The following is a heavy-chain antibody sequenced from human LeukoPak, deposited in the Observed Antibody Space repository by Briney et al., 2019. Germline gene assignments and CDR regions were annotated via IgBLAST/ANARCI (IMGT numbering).Heavy chain of an antibody. V-gene: IGHV1-2*02. Sequence: ASVKVSCKASGYTFTGYYMHWVRQAPGQGLEWMGWINPNSGGTNYAQKFQGRATMTRDTSISTAYMELSRLRSDGTAVYYCARDLSPIVVVVAAGSNWFDPWGQGTLVTVSS. CDR3: ARDLSPIVVVVAAGSNWFDP. CDR2: INPNSGGT. CDR1: GYTFTGYY. D-gene: IGHD2-15*01. J-gene: IGHJ5*02.